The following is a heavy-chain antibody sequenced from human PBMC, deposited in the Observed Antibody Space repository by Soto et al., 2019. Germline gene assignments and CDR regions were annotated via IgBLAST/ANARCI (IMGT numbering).Heavy chain of an antibody. CDR1: GDSMNPYY. D-gene: IGHD6-19*01. CDR3: ARAWAVPGSHWGD. CDR2: IYFSGST. J-gene: IGHJ1*01. V-gene: IGHV4-59*01. Sequence: QVQLQESGPGLVKPSETLSLTCTVSGDSMNPYYWSWIRQPPGKGLEWIGYIYFSGSTNFNPSLKSRVTLSLDTAKRQFFRKLTYVTASDTAVYYYARAWAVPGSHWGDLGRCTLVTVSS.